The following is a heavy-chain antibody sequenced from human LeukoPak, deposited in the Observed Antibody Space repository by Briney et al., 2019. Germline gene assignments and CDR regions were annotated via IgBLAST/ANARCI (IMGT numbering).Heavy chain of an antibody. Sequence: ASVKVSRKASGYTFTSYGISWVRQAPGQGLEWMGWISAYNGNTNYAQKLQGRVTMTTDTSTSTAYMELRSLRSDDTAVYYCARGRAYYYGSGSPTFDIWGQGTMVTVSS. CDR2: ISAYNGNT. J-gene: IGHJ3*02. V-gene: IGHV1-18*01. D-gene: IGHD3-10*01. CDR3: ARGRAYYYGSGSPTFDI. CDR1: GYTFTSYG.